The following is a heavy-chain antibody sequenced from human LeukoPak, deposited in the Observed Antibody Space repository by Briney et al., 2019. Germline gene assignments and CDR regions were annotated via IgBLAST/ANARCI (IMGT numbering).Heavy chain of an antibody. D-gene: IGHD3-22*01. CDR2: IIPIFGTA. Sequence: SVKVSCKASGGTFSSYAISWVRQAPGQGLEWMRRIIPIFGTANYAQKLQGRVTMTTDTSTSTAYMELRSLRSDDTAVYYCARAITMIVVVPDYWGQGTLVTVSS. V-gene: IGHV1-69*05. J-gene: IGHJ4*02. CDR3: ARAITMIVVVPDY. CDR1: GGTFSSYA.